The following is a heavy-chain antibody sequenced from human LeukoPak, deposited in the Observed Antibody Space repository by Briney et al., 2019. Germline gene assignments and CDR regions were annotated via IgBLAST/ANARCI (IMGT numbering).Heavy chain of an antibody. CDR1: GGAIGSYY. V-gene: IGHV4-59*01. D-gene: IGHD2-21*02. CDR2: IYDRGTT. CDR3: ARYCSDNCYSVDGLYYFDY. J-gene: IGHJ4*02. Sequence: AETLSLTCTVSGGAIGSYYWSWIRQPPGKGLEWIGYIYDRGTTKYNPSLKSRVTISVDTSKNQFSLTLSSMTAADTAVYYCARYCSDNCYSVDGLYYFDYWGPGTLVTVSS.